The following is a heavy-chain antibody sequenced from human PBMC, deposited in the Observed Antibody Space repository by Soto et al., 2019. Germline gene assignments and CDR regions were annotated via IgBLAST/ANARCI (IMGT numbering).Heavy chain of an antibody. CDR1: GYSFTSYW. J-gene: IGHJ4*02. CDR2: IYPGDSDT. V-gene: IGHV5-51*03. Sequence: EVQLVQSGAEVKKPGESLKISCKGSGYSFTSYWIGWVRQMPGKGLEWMGIIYPGDSDTRYSPSFQGQVTISADKSISTAYLQWSSLKASDAAMYYCARTGPYDYIWGSYRPYGYWGQGTLVTVSS. D-gene: IGHD3-16*02. CDR3: ARTGPYDYIWGSYRPYGY.